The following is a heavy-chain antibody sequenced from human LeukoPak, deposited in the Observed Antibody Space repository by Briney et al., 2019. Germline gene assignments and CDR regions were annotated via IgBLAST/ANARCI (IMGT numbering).Heavy chain of an antibody. J-gene: IGHJ4*02. D-gene: IGHD3-9*01. CDR1: GFTFSSYS. V-gene: IGHV3-21*01. Sequence: GGSLRLSCAASGFTFSSYSMNWVRQAPGKGLEWVSSISSSSSYIYYADSVKGRFTISRDNAKNSLYLQMNSLRAEDTAVYYCARDLRYFDWSGQFAYWGQGTLVTVSS. CDR3: ARDLRYFDWSGQFAY. CDR2: ISSSSSYI.